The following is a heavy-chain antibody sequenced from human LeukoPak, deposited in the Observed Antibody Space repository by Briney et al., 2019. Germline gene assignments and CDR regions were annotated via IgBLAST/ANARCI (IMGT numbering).Heavy chain of an antibody. CDR1: GFTVSSNS. Sequence: GGSLRLSCTGSGFTVSSNSMSWVRQAPGKGLEWVSFIYSDNTHYSDSVKGRFTISRDNSKNTLYFQMNSLRAEDTAVYYCARRAGAYSHPYDYWGQGTLVTVSS. J-gene: IGHJ4*02. CDR2: IYSDNT. CDR3: ARRAGAYSHPYDY. V-gene: IGHV3-53*01. D-gene: IGHD4/OR15-4a*01.